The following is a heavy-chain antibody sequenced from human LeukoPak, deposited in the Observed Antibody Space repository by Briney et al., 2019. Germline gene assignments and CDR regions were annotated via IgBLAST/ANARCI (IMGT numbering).Heavy chain of an antibody. V-gene: IGHV1-3*01. CDR3: ARLLRGYLDY. J-gene: IGHJ4*02. D-gene: IGHD3-10*01. CDR2: INAGNGNT. CDR1: GYTFNTYI. Sequence: ASVKVSCKASGYTFNTYIMNWVRQAPGQRLEWMGWINAGNGNTKYSQKFQGRVTITRDTSASTAYMELSSLRSEDTAVYYCARLLRGYLDYWGQGTLVTVSS.